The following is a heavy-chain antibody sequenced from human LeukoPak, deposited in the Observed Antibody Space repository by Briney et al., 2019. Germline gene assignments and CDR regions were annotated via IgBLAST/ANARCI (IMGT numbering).Heavy chain of an antibody. CDR1: GFTFTDSY. Sequence: GGSLRLSCAASGFTFTDSYMSWLRQAPGKGLEWVSYIGSSGSPKYYADSVKGRFTISRDNAKNSLYLQMNSLRAEDTAIYYCASRKFYYDNSGYSSDAFDIWGQGTMVTVSS. CDR3: ASRKFYYDNSGYSSDAFDI. V-gene: IGHV3-11*04. J-gene: IGHJ3*02. CDR2: IGSSGSPK. D-gene: IGHD3-22*01.